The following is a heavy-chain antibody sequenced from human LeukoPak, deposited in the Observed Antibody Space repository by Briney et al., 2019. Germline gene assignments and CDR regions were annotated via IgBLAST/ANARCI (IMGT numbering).Heavy chain of an antibody. V-gene: IGHV1-18*01. J-gene: IGHJ4*02. CDR1: GYTFTSYG. Sequence: ASVKVSCKASGYTFTSYGFSWVRQAPGQGLEWMGWISAYNYHTKYAQKFQGRVTMTTDTSTSTAYMELRSLRSDDTAVYYCARDKGYCSGGSCYSYVYWGQGTLVTVSS. CDR3: ARDKGYCSGGSCYSYVY. CDR2: ISAYNYHT. D-gene: IGHD2-15*01.